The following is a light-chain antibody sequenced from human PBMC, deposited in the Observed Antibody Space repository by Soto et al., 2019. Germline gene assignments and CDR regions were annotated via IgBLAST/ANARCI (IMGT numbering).Light chain of an antibody. J-gene: IGKJ1*01. V-gene: IGKV3-20*01. CDR1: QSVSSSY. Sequence: EIVLAQSPVTLSLSPGERATLSCRASQSVSSSYLAWYQQKPGQAPRLLIYETSSRATGIPDRFSGSGSQTDFTLTISRLEPEDFAVYYCQQYGTSPRTFGQGTKVYIK. CDR2: ETS. CDR3: QQYGTSPRT.